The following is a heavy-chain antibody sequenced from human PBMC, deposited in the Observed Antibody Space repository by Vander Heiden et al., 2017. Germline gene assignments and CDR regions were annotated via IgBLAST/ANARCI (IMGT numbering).Heavy chain of an antibody. CDR1: GFIFSDYA. J-gene: IGHJ4*02. D-gene: IGHD6-13*01. V-gene: IGHV3-30*04. CDR2: ISYDGSNK. Sequence: QVQLVESGGGVVQPGRSLRLSCAASGFIFSDYAMHWVRQAPGKGLEWVAVISYDGSNKYYADSVKGRFTISRDNSKNTLYLQMNSLRVEDTAVYYCASDSSSWYVFYYWGQGTLVTVSS. CDR3: ASDSSSWYVFYY.